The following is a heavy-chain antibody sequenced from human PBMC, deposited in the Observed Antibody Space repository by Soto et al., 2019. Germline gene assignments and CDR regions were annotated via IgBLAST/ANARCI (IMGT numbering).Heavy chain of an antibody. CDR1: GFTFSSYA. J-gene: IGHJ4*02. D-gene: IGHD6-13*01. V-gene: IGHV3-23*01. CDR3: AKEVGYSSSWDTIDY. Sequence: EVQLLESGGGLVQPGGSLRLSCAASGFTFSSYAMSWVRQAPGKGLEWVSAISGSGGSTYYADSVKGRFTISRDNSKNTLNLQMNSLRAKDTAVYYCAKEVGYSSSWDTIDYWGQGTLVTVSS. CDR2: ISGSGGST.